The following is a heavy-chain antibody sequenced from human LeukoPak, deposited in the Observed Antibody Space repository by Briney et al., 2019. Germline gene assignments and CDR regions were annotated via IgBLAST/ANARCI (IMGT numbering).Heavy chain of an antibody. CDR2: ISCSGATT. D-gene: IGHD1-7*01. CDR1: GFTFSSYD. Sequence: PGESLRLSCAASGFTFSSYDMSWVRQAPGRGLEWVSAISCSGATTYYADSVKGRFTISRDNSKDTLYLQMNSLRAEDTAVYYCARDSGNHWNYADYFDYWGQGTLVTVSS. V-gene: IGHV3-23*01. CDR3: ARDSGNHWNYADYFDY. J-gene: IGHJ4*02.